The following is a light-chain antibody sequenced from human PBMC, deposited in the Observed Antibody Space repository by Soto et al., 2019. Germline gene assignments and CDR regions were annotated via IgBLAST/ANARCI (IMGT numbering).Light chain of an antibody. J-gene: IGKJ2*01. V-gene: IGKV1-17*01. Sequence: DIQMTQSPSSLSASVGDRVTITCRASQGIRIDLAWYQQKPGKALKRPIYDASSLQSGVPPRFCGSGSGTEFTLTISSLQPEDFATYYCLQHNSYPHTFGQGTKLEIK. CDR2: DAS. CDR3: LQHNSYPHT. CDR1: QGIRID.